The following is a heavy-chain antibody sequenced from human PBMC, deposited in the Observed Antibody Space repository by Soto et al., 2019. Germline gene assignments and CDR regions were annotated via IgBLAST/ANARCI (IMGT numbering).Heavy chain of an antibody. CDR2: ISSSSSTI. CDR1: GFTFSSYS. D-gene: IGHD3-22*01. Sequence: PGRSLRLSCAASGFTFSSYSMNWVRQAPGKGLEWVSYISSSSSTIYYADSVKGRFTISRDNAKNSLYLQMNSLRAEDTAVYYCAREGDSSGWYNWFDPWGQGTLVTVSS. V-gene: IGHV3-48*01. J-gene: IGHJ5*02. CDR3: AREGDSSGWYNWFDP.